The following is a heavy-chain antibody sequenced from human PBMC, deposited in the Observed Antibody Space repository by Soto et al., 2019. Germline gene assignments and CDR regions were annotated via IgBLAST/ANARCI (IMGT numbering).Heavy chain of an antibody. CDR1: GFTFSSYA. CDR3: ARRGYSGYEIDY. V-gene: IGHV3-64*01. D-gene: IGHD5-12*01. J-gene: IGHJ4*02. Sequence: EVQLVEPGGGLVQPGGSLRLSCAASGFTFSSYAMHWVRQAPGKGLEYVSDISSNGGSTYYANSVKGRFTISRDNSKNALYLQMGSLRAEDMAVYYCARRGYSGYEIDYWGQGTLVTVSS. CDR2: ISSNGGST.